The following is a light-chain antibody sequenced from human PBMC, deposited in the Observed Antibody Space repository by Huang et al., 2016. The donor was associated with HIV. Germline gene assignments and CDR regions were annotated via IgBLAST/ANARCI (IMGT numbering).Light chain of an antibody. CDR3: QQYGSSPRYT. CDR1: QSVSSNY. Sequence: EIVLTQSPGTLSLSPGERATLSCRASQSVSSNYLAWYQQKLGQAPRLLIYGASSRATGIPDRFSGSGSETDFTLTISRLEPEDFAVYYCQQYGSSPRYTFGQGTKLEIK. CDR2: GAS. V-gene: IGKV3-20*01. J-gene: IGKJ2*01.